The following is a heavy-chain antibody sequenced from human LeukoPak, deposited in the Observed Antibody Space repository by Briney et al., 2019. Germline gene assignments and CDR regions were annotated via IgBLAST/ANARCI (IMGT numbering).Heavy chain of an antibody. D-gene: IGHD5-18*01. Sequence: GGSLRLSCAASGFTFSSYGMHWVRQAPGKGLEWVAVISYDGSNKYYADSVKGRFTISRDNSKNTLYLQMSSLRSEDTAVYYCARMPGYSYGYGPENWFDPWGQGTLVTVSS. CDR3: ARMPGYSYGYGPENWFDP. CDR2: ISYDGSNK. CDR1: GFTFSSYG. V-gene: IGHV3-30*03. J-gene: IGHJ5*02.